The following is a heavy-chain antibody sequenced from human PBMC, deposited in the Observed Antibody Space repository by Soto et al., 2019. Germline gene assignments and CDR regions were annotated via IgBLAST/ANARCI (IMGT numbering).Heavy chain of an antibody. D-gene: IGHD3-22*01. CDR3: PTDSYSTMIVARFDY. CDR1: GFTFSNAW. V-gene: IGHV3-15*07. CDR2: IKSKTDGGTT. Sequence: GSLRLSCAASGFTFSNAWINWVRQAPGKGLEWVGRIKSKTDGGTTDFAAPVKGRFAISRDDSKDMVYLQMNSLKTEDTGIYYCPTDSYSTMIVARFDYWGHGTLVTVSP. J-gene: IGHJ4*01.